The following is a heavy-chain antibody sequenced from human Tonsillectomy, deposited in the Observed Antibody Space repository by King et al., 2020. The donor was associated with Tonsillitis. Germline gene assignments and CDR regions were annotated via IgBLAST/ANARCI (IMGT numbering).Heavy chain of an antibody. CDR3: ARGNGSGRYY. D-gene: IGHD3-10*01. CDR2: IYYSGST. CDR1: GGSISSSGYY. Sequence: VQLQESGPGLVKPSQTLSLSCTVSGGSISSSGYYWSWIRQHPGKGLEWIGYIYYSGSTYYNPSLKGRVTISVDTSKNQFSLKLSSVTAADTAGYYCARGNGSGRYYWGQGTLVTVSS. V-gene: IGHV4-31*03. J-gene: IGHJ4*02.